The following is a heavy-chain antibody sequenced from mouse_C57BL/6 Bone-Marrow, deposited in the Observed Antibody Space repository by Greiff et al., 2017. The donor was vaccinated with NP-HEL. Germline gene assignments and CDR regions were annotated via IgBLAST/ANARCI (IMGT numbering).Heavy chain of an antibody. J-gene: IGHJ4*01. Sequence: QVQLKQSGAELVRPGASVKLSCKASGYTFTDYYINWVKQRPGQGLEWIARIYPGSGNTYYNEKFKGKATLTAEKSSSTAYMQLSSLTSEDSAVYFCARPSLVYYAMDYWGQGTSVTVSS. CDR2: IYPGSGNT. CDR1: GYTFTDYY. V-gene: IGHV1-76*01. D-gene: IGHD6-2*01. CDR3: ARPSLVYYAMDY.